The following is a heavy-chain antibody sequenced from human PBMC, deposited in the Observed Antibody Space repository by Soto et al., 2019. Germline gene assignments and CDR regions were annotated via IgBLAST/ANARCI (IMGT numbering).Heavy chain of an antibody. CDR3: ARDGLYSSGWNY. D-gene: IGHD6-19*01. CDR1: GFTFSSYG. Sequence: VGSLRLSCAASGFTFSSYGMHWVRQAPGKGLEWVAVIWYDGSNKYYADSVKGRFTISRDNSKNTLYLQMNSLRAEDTAVYYCARDGLYSSGWNYWGQGTLVTVSS. CDR2: IWYDGSNK. J-gene: IGHJ4*02. V-gene: IGHV3-33*01.